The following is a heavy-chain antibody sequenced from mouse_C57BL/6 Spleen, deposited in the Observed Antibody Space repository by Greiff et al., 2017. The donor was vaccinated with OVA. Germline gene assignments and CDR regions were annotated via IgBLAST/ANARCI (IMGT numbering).Heavy chain of an antibody. V-gene: IGHV5-6*01. CDR3: AGQPSNPYFDV. CDR2: ISSGGSYT. J-gene: IGHJ1*03. Sequence: EVKVVESGGDLVKPGGSLKLSCAASGFTFSSYGMSWVRQTPDKRLEWVATISSGGSYTYYPDSVKGRFPISSDNAKNTLYLQMSSLKSADAAVYYYAGQPSNPYFDVWGTGTTVTVSS. D-gene: IGHD2-10*02. CDR1: GFTFSSYG.